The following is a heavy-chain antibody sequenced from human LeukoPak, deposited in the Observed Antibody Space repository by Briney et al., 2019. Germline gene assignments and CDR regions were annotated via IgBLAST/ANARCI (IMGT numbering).Heavy chain of an antibody. CDR2: IYYSGSI. D-gene: IGHD6-6*01. Sequence: SETLSLTCTVSGGSISSYYWSWIRQPPGKGLEWIGYIYYSGSINYNPSLKSRVTISVDTSKNQFSLKLSSVTAADTAVYYCARWRSSSSGFGYWGQGTLVTVSS. J-gene: IGHJ4*02. V-gene: IGHV4-59*01. CDR1: GGSISSYY. CDR3: ARWRSSSSGFGY.